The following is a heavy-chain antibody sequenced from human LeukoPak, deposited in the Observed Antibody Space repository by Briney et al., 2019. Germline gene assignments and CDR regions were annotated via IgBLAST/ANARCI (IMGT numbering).Heavy chain of an antibody. CDR3: AKDSYSSSWYNYYYYYGMDV. V-gene: IGHV3-30*18. Sequence: PGRSLRLSCAASGFTFSSYGMHWVRQAPGKGLEWVAVISYDGSNKYYADSVKGRFTISRDNSKNTLYLQMNGLRAEDTAVYYCAKDSYSSSWYNYYYYYGMDVWGQGTTVTVSS. CDR2: ISYDGSNK. J-gene: IGHJ6*02. CDR1: GFTFSSYG. D-gene: IGHD6-13*01.